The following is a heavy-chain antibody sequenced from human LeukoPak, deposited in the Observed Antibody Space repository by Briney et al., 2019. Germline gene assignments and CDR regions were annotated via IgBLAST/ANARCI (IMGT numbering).Heavy chain of an antibody. CDR3: ARTRYSSGWYDPSFYFDY. J-gene: IGHJ4*02. Sequence: ASVKVSCKASGYTFTSYGIIWVRQAPGQGLEWMGWISAYNGNTNYAQKLQGRVTMTTDTSTSTAYMELRSLRSDDTAVYYCARTRYSSGWYDPSFYFDYWGQGTLVTVSS. CDR2: ISAYNGNT. V-gene: IGHV1-18*01. CDR1: GYTFTSYG. D-gene: IGHD6-19*01.